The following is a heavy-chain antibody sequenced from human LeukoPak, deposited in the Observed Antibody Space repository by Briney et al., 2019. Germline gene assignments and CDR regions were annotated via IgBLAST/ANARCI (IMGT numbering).Heavy chain of an antibody. CDR2: IKQDGSEK. V-gene: IGHV3-7*03. D-gene: IGHD3-9*01. Sequence: GGSLRLSCAASGFTFSSYWMSWVRQAPGKGLEWVANIKQDGSEKYYVDSVKGRFTISRDNAKNSLYLQMNSLRAEDTAVYYCARVGYYDILTGYFNYFDYWGQGTPVTVSS. J-gene: IGHJ4*02. CDR1: GFTFSSYW. CDR3: ARVGYYDILTGYFNYFDY.